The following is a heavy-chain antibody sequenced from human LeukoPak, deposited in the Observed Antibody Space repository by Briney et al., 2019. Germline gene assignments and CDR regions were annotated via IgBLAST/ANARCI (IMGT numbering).Heavy chain of an antibody. CDR3: ARVRGGLRFLDY. CDR2: IYYSGST. V-gene: IGHV4-30-4*01. J-gene: IGHJ4*02. D-gene: IGHD5-12*01. Sequence: SQTLSLTCTVFGGSISSGDYYWSWIRQPPGKGLEWIGYIYYSGSTYYNPSLKSRVTISVDTSKNQFSLKLSSVTAADTAVYYCARVRGGLRFLDYWGQGTLVTVSS. CDR1: GGSISSGDYY.